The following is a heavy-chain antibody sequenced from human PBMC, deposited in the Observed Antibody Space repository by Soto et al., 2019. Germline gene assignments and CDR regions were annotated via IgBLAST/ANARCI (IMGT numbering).Heavy chain of an antibody. D-gene: IGHD5-12*01. Sequence: PGGSLRLSCAASGFTFSSYGMHWVRQAPGKGLEWVAVIWYDGSNKYYADSVKGRFTISRDNSKNTLYLQMNSLRAEDTAVYYCARASAPEEPRGYSGYFDYWGQGTLVTVSS. J-gene: IGHJ4*02. V-gene: IGHV3-33*01. CDR3: ARASAPEEPRGYSGYFDY. CDR1: GFTFSSYG. CDR2: IWYDGSNK.